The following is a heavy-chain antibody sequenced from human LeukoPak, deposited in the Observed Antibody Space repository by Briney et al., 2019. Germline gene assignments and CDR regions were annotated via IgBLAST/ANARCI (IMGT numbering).Heavy chain of an antibody. D-gene: IGHD2-2*01. CDR1: GFTFSSYA. CDR3: ARPHRPYCSSTSCRTNHFDY. CDR2: ISYDGSNK. V-gene: IGHV3-30-3*01. Sequence: GGSLRLSCAASGFTFSSYAMHWVRQAPGKGLEWVAVISYDGSNKYYADSVKGRFTISRDNSKNTLYLQMNSLRAEDTAVYYCARPHRPYCSSTSCRTNHFDYWGQGTPVTVSS. J-gene: IGHJ4*02.